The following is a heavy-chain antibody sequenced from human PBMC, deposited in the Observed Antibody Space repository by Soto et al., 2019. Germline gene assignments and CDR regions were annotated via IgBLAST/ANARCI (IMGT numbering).Heavy chain of an antibody. J-gene: IGHJ4*02. CDR3: ARGLVSSWYQGEFDY. V-gene: IGHV4-34*01. CDR1: GGSFSGYY. CDR2: INHSGST. Sequence: QVQLQQWGAGLLKPSETLSLTCAVYGGSFSGYYWSWIRQPPGKGLEWIGEINHSGSTNYNPSLKSRVTISVDTSKNQFSLKLSSVTAADTAVYYCARGLVSSWYQGEFDYWGQGTLVTVSS. D-gene: IGHD6-13*01.